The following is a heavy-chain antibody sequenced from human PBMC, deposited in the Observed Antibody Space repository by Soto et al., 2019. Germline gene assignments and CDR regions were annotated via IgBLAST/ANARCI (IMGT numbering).Heavy chain of an antibody. CDR3: ARDLLHYDFWSGYSAYLYYGMDV. D-gene: IGHD3-3*01. J-gene: IGHJ6*02. CDR2: ISDSGRTI. Sequence: GGSLRLSCSASGVTFSSYEMYWVRQAPGKGLGWVSYISDSGRTIYYADSVNGRCTVSRDDAKNSVYLQMDSLRAEDTAVYYCARDLLHYDFWSGYSAYLYYGMDVWGPGTTVTVSS. V-gene: IGHV3-48*03. CDR1: GVTFSSYE.